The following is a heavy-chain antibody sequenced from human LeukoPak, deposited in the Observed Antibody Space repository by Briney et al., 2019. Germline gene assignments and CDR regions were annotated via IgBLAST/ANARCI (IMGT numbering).Heavy chain of an antibody. Sequence: ASVKVSCKASGYTFTSYGISWVRQAPGQGLEWMGWISAYNGNTNYAQKLQGRVIMTTDTSTSTAYMELRSLRSDDTAVYYCARDAGDLYYYDSSGYYDYWGQGTLVTVSS. CDR2: ISAYNGNT. D-gene: IGHD3-22*01. CDR3: ARDAGDLYYYDSSGYYDY. J-gene: IGHJ4*02. CDR1: GYTFTSYG. V-gene: IGHV1-18*01.